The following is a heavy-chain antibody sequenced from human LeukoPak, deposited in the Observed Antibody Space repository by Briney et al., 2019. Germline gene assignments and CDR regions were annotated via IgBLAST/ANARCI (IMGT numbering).Heavy chain of an antibody. CDR1: GYTFTTYY. J-gene: IGHJ5*02. CDR3: ARDNSVGDYAWWFDP. V-gene: IGHV1-46*01. D-gene: IGHD1-26*01. CDR2: INPSGGST. Sequence: ASVKASCKASGYTFTTYYVHWVRQAPGQGLEWMGIINPSGGSTTYAQKFRGRLTMTGDMSTSTDYMELSSLRSEDTAVYYCARDNSVGDYAWWFDPWGQGTLVTVSS.